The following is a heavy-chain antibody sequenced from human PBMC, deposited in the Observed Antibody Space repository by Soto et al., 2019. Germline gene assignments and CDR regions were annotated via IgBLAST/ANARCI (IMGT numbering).Heavy chain of an antibody. Sequence: PGGSLRLSCAGSGFTFGSYEMHWVSQAPGKGVELVTFTSYDGSNNYYADSVKGRFTMSRDNSKNLLYLQMNSLRTEDTAVYYCVRRSTVSYYAVDVWGQGTTVTVSS. CDR1: GFTFGSYE. CDR3: VRRSTVSYYAVDV. J-gene: IGHJ6*02. D-gene: IGHD4-17*01. V-gene: IGHV3-30*04. CDR2: TSYDGSNN.